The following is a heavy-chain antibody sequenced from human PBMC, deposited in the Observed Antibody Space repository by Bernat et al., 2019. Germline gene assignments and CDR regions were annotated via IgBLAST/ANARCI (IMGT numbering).Heavy chain of an antibody. CDR1: GFTFRNSR. CDR2: IKRNTDSRTT. V-gene: IGHV3-15*01. CDR3: VGGNYYDKLVDY. Sequence: EVQLVESGGGLVKPGGSLRLSCAASGFTFRNSRMNWVRQAPGKGLEWVGCIKRNTDSRTTDYSAPVKGRFTISRDDSKNTLYLQMNSLKTEDTAVYYCVGGNYYDKLVDYWGQGTLVTVSS. D-gene: IGHD3-10*01. J-gene: IGHJ4*02.